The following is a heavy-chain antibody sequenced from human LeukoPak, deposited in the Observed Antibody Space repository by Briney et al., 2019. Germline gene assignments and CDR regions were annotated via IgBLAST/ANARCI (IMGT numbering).Heavy chain of an antibody. CDR1: GFTSSSYS. J-gene: IGHJ4*02. V-gene: IGHV3-48*04. Sequence: GGSLRLSCAASGFTSSSYSMSWVRQAPGKGLEWVSYISSSSSTIYYADSMKGRFTISRDNAKNSLYLQMNRLRAEDTAVYYCTRDSDHVRDYWGQGTLVTVSS. CDR3: TRDSDHVRDY. D-gene: IGHD3-10*01. CDR2: ISSSSSTI.